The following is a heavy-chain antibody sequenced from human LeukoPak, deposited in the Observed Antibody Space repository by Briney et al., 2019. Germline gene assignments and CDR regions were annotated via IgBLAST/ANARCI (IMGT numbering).Heavy chain of an antibody. D-gene: IGHD6-13*01. J-gene: IGHJ4*02. CDR3: AREASSSWYYFDY. CDR1: GFTFSSYV. Sequence: PGGSLRLSCAASGFTFSSYVMHWVRQAPGKGLEWVSSISSSSSYIYYADSVKGRFTISRDNAKNSLYLQMNSLRAEDTAVYYCAREASSSWYYFDYWGQGTLVTVSS. V-gene: IGHV3-21*01. CDR2: ISSSSSYI.